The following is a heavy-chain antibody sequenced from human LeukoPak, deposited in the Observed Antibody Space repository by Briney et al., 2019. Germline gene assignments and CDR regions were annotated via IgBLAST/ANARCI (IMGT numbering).Heavy chain of an antibody. CDR3: ARLHSEYSIVDYYYYYMDV. D-gene: IGHD2/OR15-2a*01. J-gene: IGHJ6*03. Sequence: GASVKVSCKASGYTFTSYGISWVRQAPGQGLEWMGWISAYNGNTNYAQKLQGRVTMTTDTSTSTAYMELRSLRSDDTAVYYCARLHSEYSIVDYYYYYMDVWGKGTTVTVSS. V-gene: IGHV1-18*01. CDR2: ISAYNGNT. CDR1: GYTFTSYG.